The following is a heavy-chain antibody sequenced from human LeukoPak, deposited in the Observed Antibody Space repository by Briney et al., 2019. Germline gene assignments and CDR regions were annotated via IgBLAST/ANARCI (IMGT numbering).Heavy chain of an antibody. D-gene: IGHD5-12*01. V-gene: IGHV4-59*01. CDR2: IYYSGST. J-gene: IGHJ4*02. CDR3: ARERGYSGYDYDY. CDR1: GGSISSYY. Sequence: SETLSLTCTVSGGSISSYYWSWIRQPPGKGLEWIGYIYYSGSTNYNPSLKSRVTISVDTSKNQFSLKLSSMTAADTAVYYCARERGYSGYDYDYWGQGTLVTVSS.